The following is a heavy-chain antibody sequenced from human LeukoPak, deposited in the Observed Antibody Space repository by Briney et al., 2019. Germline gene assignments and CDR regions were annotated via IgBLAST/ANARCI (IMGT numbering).Heavy chain of an antibody. V-gene: IGHV3-21*01. CDR3: ARCSGGSCYRSDDY. CDR1: GFTFSTYS. CDR2: ISSGSRYI. J-gene: IGHJ4*02. D-gene: IGHD2-15*01. Sequence: GGSLRLSCAASGFTFSTYSMNWVRQAPGKGLEWVSSISSGSRYIYYADSVKGRFTISRDNAKNSLYLQMNSLRAEDTAVYYCARCSGGSCYRSDDYWGQGTLVTVSS.